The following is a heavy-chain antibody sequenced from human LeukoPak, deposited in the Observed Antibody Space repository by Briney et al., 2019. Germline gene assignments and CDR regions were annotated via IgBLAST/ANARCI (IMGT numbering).Heavy chain of an antibody. Sequence: SETLPLTCTVSGGSISSSSYYWGWIGHRPGKELVGIGSAYYSESNYDKPFLKSRVTISVDTSKNEFSLMLSSLTAAETALYCCAKHVGALHAFDIWGQGTIVTASA. CDR3: AKHVGALHAFDI. V-gene: IGHV4-39*01. J-gene: IGHJ3*02. D-gene: IGHD2-15*01. CDR1: GGSISSSSYY. CDR2: AYYSESN.